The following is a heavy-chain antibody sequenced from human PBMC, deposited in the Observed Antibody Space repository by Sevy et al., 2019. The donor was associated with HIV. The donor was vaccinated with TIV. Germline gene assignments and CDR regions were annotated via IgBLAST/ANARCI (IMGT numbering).Heavy chain of an antibody. V-gene: IGHV4-59*08. D-gene: IGHD1-26*01. Sequence: SETLSLTCTVSGGSITSLYWNWIRQPPGKGLEWIANIYYNGHINYNPALKRRVTLSLDTFKNQFSLRRSSVTAADTAMYYCAGENAWGRGYSWGQGTLVTVSS. J-gene: IGHJ4*02. CDR1: GGSITSLY. CDR3: AGENAWGRGYS. CDR2: IYYNGHI.